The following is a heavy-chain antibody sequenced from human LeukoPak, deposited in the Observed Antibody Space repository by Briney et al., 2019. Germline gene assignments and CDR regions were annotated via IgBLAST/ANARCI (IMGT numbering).Heavy chain of an antibody. CDR3: AKHRGYGAFDI. D-gene: IGHD5-12*01. Sequence: GGSLRLSCAASGFTFSTYAMSWVRQAPGKGLEWVSAISGSGGYYADSVRGRFTISRDNSKNTLYLQMNSLRAEDTAVYYCAKHRGYGAFDIWGQGTMVTVSS. CDR2: ISGSGG. V-gene: IGHV3-23*01. CDR1: GFTFSTYA. J-gene: IGHJ3*02.